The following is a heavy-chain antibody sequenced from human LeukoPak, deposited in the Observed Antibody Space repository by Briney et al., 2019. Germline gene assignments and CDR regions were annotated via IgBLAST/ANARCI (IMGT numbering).Heavy chain of an antibody. CDR2: IGSSGVNT. Sequence: GGSLRLSCAASGFTFSDYAMSWVRQAPGKGLEWVSGIGSSGVNTDYATSVKGRFTISRDNTKSTLHLLMNSLRVEDTATYYCAKRRNSGSYFGIDPWGQGTPVSVSS. CDR3: AKRRNSGSYFGIDP. J-gene: IGHJ5*02. D-gene: IGHD3-10*01. V-gene: IGHV3-23*01. CDR1: GFTFSDYA.